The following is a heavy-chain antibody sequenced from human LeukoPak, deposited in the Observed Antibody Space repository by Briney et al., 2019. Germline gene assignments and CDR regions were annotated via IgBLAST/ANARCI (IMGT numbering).Heavy chain of an antibody. D-gene: IGHD2-15*01. CDR2: ISAYNGNT. Sequence: HGASVKVSCKASGYTFTSYGISWVRQAPGQGLEWMGWISAYNGNTNYAQKLQGRVTMTTDTSTSTAYMELRSLRSDDTAVYYCARVKGYCSGGSCYSVPPDDYYYMDVWGKGTTVTVSS. V-gene: IGHV1-18*01. CDR3: ARVKGYCSGGSCYSVPPDDYYYMDV. J-gene: IGHJ6*03. CDR1: GYTFTSYG.